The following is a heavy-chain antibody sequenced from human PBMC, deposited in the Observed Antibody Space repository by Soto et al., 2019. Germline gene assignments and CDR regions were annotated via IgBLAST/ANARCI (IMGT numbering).Heavy chain of an antibody. V-gene: IGHV1-69*02. D-gene: IGHD2-2*01. Sequence: QVQLVQSGAEVKKPGSSVKVSCKASGGTFSSYTISWVRQAPGPGLEWMGRLIPILGIANYSQKFQGRGTITADKSTSAAYMERRRLRSEDTAVYYCERISPGGDCIAMTDACYIWGQGTMVT. CDR3: ERISPGGDCIAMTDACYI. CDR1: GGTFSSYT. J-gene: IGHJ3*02. CDR2: LIPILGIA.